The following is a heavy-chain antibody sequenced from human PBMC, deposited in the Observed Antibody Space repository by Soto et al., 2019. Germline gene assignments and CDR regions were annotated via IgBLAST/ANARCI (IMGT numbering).Heavy chain of an antibody. CDR2: ISGSGGST. CDR3: AKGAPGRTQRGSATAGTYFDY. J-gene: IGHJ4*02. V-gene: IGHV3-23*01. CDR1: GFTFSSYA. D-gene: IGHD6-13*01. Sequence: GGSLRLSCAASGFTFSSYAMSWVRQAPGKGLEWVSAISGSGGSTYYADSVKGRFTISRDNSKNTLYLQMNSLRAEDTAVYYCAKGAPGRTQRGSATAGTYFDYWGQGTLVTVSS.